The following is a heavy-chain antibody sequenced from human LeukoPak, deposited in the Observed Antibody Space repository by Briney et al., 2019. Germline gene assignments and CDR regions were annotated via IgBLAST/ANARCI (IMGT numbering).Heavy chain of an antibody. V-gene: IGHV3-23*01. CDR3: ATSHYDVLTGFSWYYFDY. Sequence: GASLRLSCAASGFTFRSRAMSWVRQAPGKGLEWVSVISGSGGGTNYADSVKGRFTISRDNSKNTLYLEMNSLRAEDTALYYCATSHYDVLTGFSWYYFDYWGQGTLVTVSP. J-gene: IGHJ4*02. CDR1: GFTFRSRA. CDR2: ISGSGGGT. D-gene: IGHD3-9*01.